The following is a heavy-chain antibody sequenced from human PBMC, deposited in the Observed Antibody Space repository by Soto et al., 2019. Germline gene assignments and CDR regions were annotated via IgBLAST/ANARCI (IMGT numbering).Heavy chain of an antibody. CDR3: ARVGYCSSTSCYDWFAP. CDR1: GYTFTGYY. Sequence: ASVKVSCKASGYTFTGYYMHWVRQAPGQGLEWMGWINPNSGGTNYAQKFQGWVTMTRDTSISTAYMELSRLRSDDTAVYYCARVGYCSSTSCYDWFAPWGQGTLATVSS. J-gene: IGHJ5*02. V-gene: IGHV1-2*04. CDR2: INPNSGGT. D-gene: IGHD2-2*01.